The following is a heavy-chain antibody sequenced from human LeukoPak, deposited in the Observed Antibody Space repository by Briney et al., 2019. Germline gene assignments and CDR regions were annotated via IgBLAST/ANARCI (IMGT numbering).Heavy chain of an antibody. Sequence: GGSLRLSCATSGFTFSDYYMGWIRQAPGKGLQWISYISSSGVTTFYADSVKGRFTISRDNARNSLYLQMNSLRAEDTAVYYCARDPYSGTYGDTYYYYMDVWGKGTTVTISS. CDR2: ISSSGVTT. V-gene: IGHV3-11*04. J-gene: IGHJ6*03. CDR1: GFTFSDYY. D-gene: IGHD1-26*01. CDR3: ARDPYSGTYGDTYYYYMDV.